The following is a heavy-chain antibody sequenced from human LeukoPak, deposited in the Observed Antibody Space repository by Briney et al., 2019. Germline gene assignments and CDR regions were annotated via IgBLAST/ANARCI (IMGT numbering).Heavy chain of an antibody. Sequence: PGGSLRLSCAASGFTFEDYAMHWVRQAPGKGLEWVSGISWNSGSILYADSVKGRFTISRDNAKNSLYLQMNSLSAEDMALYFCTRGGGSGYDYWGQGTLVTVSS. CDR3: TRGGGSGYDY. D-gene: IGHD6-19*01. V-gene: IGHV3-9*03. CDR1: GFTFEDYA. J-gene: IGHJ4*02. CDR2: ISWNSGSI.